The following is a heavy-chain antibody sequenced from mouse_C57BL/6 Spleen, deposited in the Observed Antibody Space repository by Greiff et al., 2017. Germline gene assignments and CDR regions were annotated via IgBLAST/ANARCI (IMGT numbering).Heavy chain of an antibody. Sequence: QVQLKESGAELVRPGASVTLSCKASGYTFTDYEMHWVKQTPVHGLEWIGAIDPETGGTAYNQKFKGKAILTADKSSSTAYMEIRSLTSEDSAVYYCTSYYYGSSLAWFAYWGQGTLVTVSA. D-gene: IGHD1-1*01. V-gene: IGHV1-15*01. J-gene: IGHJ3*01. CDR1: GYTFTDYE. CDR2: IDPETGGT. CDR3: TSYYYGSSLAWFAY.